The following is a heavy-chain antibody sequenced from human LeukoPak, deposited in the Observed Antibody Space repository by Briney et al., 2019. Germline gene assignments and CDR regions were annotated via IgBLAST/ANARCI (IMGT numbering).Heavy chain of an antibody. CDR3: AKGGSTNFYYGDV. D-gene: IGHD2/OR15-2a*01. Sequence: RSSETLSPTCSVSGGYMTNLYWTWIRQPPGKGLEWIGDIYDSGSTRYNTSLESRVTISVDTSKNQFSLKLSSVTAADTAVYYCAKGGSTNFYYGDVWGQGTTVTVSS. J-gene: IGHJ6*02. CDR1: GGYMTNLY. CDR2: IYDSGST. V-gene: IGHV4-59*01.